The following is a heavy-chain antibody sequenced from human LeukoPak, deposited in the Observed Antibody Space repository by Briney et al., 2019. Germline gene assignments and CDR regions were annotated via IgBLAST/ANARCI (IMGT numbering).Heavy chain of an antibody. CDR1: GFTVSSYA. CDR2: ISGSGSNT. D-gene: IGHD2-15*01. Sequence: GGSLRLSCAASGFTVSSYAMSWVRQAPGKGLEWVSAISGSGSNTYYADSVKGRFTISRDNSKNTLYLQMNSLRAEDTAVYYCAKERYCSGGSCHSDYWGQGTLVTVSS. V-gene: IGHV3-23*01. CDR3: AKERYCSGGSCHSDY. J-gene: IGHJ4*02.